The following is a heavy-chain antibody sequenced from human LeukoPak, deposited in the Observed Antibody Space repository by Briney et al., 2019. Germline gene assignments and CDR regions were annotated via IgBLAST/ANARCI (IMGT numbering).Heavy chain of an antibody. CDR3: ARDRDYYDSSGYYTGWFDP. V-gene: IGHV4-59*01. Sequence: PSETLSLTCTVSGGSISSYYWSWIRQPPGKGLEWIGYTYYSGSTNYNPSLKSRVTISVDTSKNQFSLKLSSVTAADTAVYYCARDRDYYDSSGYYTGWFDPWGQGSLVTVSS. CDR2: TYYSGST. CDR1: GGSISSYY. J-gene: IGHJ5*02. D-gene: IGHD3-22*01.